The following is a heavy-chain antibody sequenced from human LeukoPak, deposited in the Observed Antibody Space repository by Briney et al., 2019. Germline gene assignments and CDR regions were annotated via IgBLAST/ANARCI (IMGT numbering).Heavy chain of an antibody. V-gene: IGHV1-3*01. Sequence: ASVKVSYKASGYTFTSYAMHWVRQAPGQRLEWMGWINAGNGNTKYSQKFQGRVTITRDTSASTAYMELSSLRSEDTAVYYCARLKVGYCSSTSCPKLDYWGQGTLVTVSS. D-gene: IGHD2-2*01. CDR1: GYTFTSYA. CDR3: ARLKVGYCSSTSCPKLDY. CDR2: INAGNGNT. J-gene: IGHJ4*02.